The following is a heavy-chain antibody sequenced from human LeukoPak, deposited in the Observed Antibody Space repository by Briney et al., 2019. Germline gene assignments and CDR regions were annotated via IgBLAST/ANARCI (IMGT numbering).Heavy chain of an antibody. J-gene: IGHJ5*02. CDR3: ARVWSPTVTTVTPDWFDP. CDR2: INPNSGGT. CDR1: GYTFIDHY. V-gene: IGHV1-2*02. Sequence: GASVKVSCKASGYTFIDHYIHWVRQAPGQGLEWMGWINPNSGGTNYAQKFQGRVTLTRDTSINTAYMELSRLKSDNTAVYYCARVWSPTVTTVTPDWFDPWGQGTLVTVSS. D-gene: IGHD4-17*01.